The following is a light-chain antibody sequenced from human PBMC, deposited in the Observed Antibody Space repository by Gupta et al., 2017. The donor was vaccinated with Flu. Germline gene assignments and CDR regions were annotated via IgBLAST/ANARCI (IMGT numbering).Light chain of an antibody. CDR2: EVS. V-gene: IGLV2-14*01. CDR1: SSDVGGYNY. J-gene: IGLJ1*01. Sequence: QSALTQPASVSGSPGPSITISCTGTSSDVGGYNYVSWYQQHPGKAPKLMIYEVSNRPSGVSNRFSGSKSGNTASLTISGLQAEDEADYDCSSYTSSSTLGVFGTGTKVT. CDR3: SSYTSSSTLGV.